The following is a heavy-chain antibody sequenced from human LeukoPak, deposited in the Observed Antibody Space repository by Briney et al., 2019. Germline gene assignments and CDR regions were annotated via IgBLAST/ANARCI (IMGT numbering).Heavy chain of an antibody. D-gene: IGHD2-2*01. V-gene: IGHV3-30*02. Sequence: GGSLRLSCAASGFTFSSYGMHWVRQAPGKGLEWVAFIRYDGSNKYYADSVKGRFTISRDNSKNTLYLQMNSLRAEDTAVYYCAKDQNQLPQRDGYYYYYYMDVWGKGTTVTVSS. CDR2: IRYDGSNK. CDR1: GFTFSSYG. J-gene: IGHJ6*03. CDR3: AKDQNQLPQRDGYYYYYYMDV.